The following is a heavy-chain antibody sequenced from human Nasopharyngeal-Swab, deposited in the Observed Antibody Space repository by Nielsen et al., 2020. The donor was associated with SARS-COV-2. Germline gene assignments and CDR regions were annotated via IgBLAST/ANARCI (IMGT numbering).Heavy chain of an antibody. CDR1: GGSISSSSYY. J-gene: IGHJ4*02. CDR3: ARERVTDKYFDY. V-gene: IGHV4-39*07. Sequence: SETLSLTCTVSGGSISSSSYYWGWIRQPPGKGLEWIGSIYYSGSTNYNPSLKSRVTILVDTSKNQFSLKLSSVTAADTAVYYCARERVTDKYFDYWGQGTLVTVSS. CDR2: IYYSGST. D-gene: IGHD2-21*02.